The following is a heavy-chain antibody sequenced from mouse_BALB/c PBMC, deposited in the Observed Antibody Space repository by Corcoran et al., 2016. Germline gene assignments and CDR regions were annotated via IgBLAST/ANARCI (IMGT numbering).Heavy chain of an antibody. D-gene: IGHD2-3*01. CDR1: GFNIKDTY. J-gene: IGHJ4*01. Sequence: EVQLQQSGAELVKPGASVKLSCTASGFNIKDTYMHWVKQRPEQGLEWIGRIDPANGNTKYDPKFQGKATITADTSSNTAYLQLSSLTSEDTAVYYCARRWLLHAMDYWGQGTSVTVSS. CDR2: IDPANGNT. CDR3: ARRWLLHAMDY. V-gene: IGHV14-3*02.